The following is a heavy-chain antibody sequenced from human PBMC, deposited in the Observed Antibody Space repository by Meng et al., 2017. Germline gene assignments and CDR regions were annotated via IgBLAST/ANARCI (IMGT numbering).Heavy chain of an antibody. J-gene: IGHJ3*02. V-gene: IGHV3-48*03. D-gene: IGHD3-22*01. CDR3: ARGGTYYYDSSGNDAFDI. Sequence: GESLKISCAASGFTFSSYAMNWVRQAPGKGLECVSYIGSSGSTIYYADSVKGRFTISRDKAKNSLYLQMNSLRAEDTDVYYCARGGTYYYDSSGNDAFDIWGQGTMVTVSS. CDR1: GFTFSSYA. CDR2: IGSSGSTI.